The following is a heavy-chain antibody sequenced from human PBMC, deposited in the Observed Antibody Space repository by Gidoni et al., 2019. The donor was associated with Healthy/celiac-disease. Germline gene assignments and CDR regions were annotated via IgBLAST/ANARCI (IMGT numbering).Heavy chain of an antibody. Sequence: EVQLLESGGGLVQPGGSLRLSCSASGFTFSGYAMSWVRQAPGKGLEWVSAISGSGGSTYYADSVKGRFTISRDNSKNTLYLQMNSLRAEDTAVYYCAKGGGYGNGYFDYWGQGTLVTVSS. V-gene: IGHV3-23*01. J-gene: IGHJ4*02. D-gene: IGHD3-10*01. CDR3: AKGGGYGNGYFDY. CDR2: ISGSGGST. CDR1: GFTFSGYA.